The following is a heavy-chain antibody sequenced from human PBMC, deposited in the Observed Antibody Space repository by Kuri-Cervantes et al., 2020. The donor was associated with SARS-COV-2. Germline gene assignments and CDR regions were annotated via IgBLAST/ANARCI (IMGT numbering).Heavy chain of an antibody. CDR1: GFTFSSYA. V-gene: IGHV3-23*01. D-gene: IGHD3-22*01. Sequence: GESLKISCAASGFTFSSYAMSWVRQAPGKGLEWVSAISSSGGSTYYADSVKGRFTISRDNSKNTLYLQMNSLRAEDTAVHYCASNMRDSSAPDAFDIWGQGTRVTVSS. J-gene: IGHJ3*02. CDR2: ISSSGGST. CDR3: ASNMRDSSAPDAFDI.